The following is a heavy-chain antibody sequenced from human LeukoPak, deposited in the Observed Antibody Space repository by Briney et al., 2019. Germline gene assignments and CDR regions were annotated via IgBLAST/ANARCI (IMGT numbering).Heavy chain of an antibody. CDR2: ISAYNGNT. CDR3: ARDLGYYGSGSPLFDY. J-gene: IGHJ4*02. CDR1: GYTFTSYG. Sequence: GASVKVSCKASGYTFTSYGISWVRQAPGQGLEWMGWISAYNGNTNYAQKLQGRVTMTTDTSTSTAYMELRSLRSDDTAVYYCARDLGYYGSGSPLFDYWGQGTLVTVSS. V-gene: IGHV1-18*01. D-gene: IGHD3-10*01.